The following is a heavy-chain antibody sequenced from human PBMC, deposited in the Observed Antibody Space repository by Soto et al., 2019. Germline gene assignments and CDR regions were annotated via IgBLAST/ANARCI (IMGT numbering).Heavy chain of an antibody. CDR3: TTASHVLRFLEWLLPYYYYGMDV. V-gene: IGHV3-15*01. CDR2: IKSKTDGGTT. D-gene: IGHD3-3*01. Sequence: EVQLVESGGGLVKPGGSLRLSCAASGFTFSNAWMSWVRQAPGKGLEWVGRIKSKTDGGTTDYAAPVKGRFTISRDESKNTLYLQMNSLKTEDTAVYYCTTASHVLRFLEWLLPYYYYGMDVWGQGTTVTVSS. CDR1: GFTFSNAW. J-gene: IGHJ6*02.